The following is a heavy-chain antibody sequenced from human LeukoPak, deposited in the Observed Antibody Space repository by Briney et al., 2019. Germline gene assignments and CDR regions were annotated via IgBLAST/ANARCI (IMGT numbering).Heavy chain of an antibody. D-gene: IGHD6-13*01. J-gene: IGHJ6*02. Sequence: GGSLRLSCAASGFTFSSYGMHWVRQAPGKGLEWVAVISYDGSNKYYADSVKGRFTTSRDNSKNTLYLQMNSLRAEDTAVYYCAKDGGIAAASYYGMDVWGQGTTVTVSS. CDR3: AKDGGIAAASYYGMDV. CDR1: GFTFSSYG. CDR2: ISYDGSNK. V-gene: IGHV3-30*18.